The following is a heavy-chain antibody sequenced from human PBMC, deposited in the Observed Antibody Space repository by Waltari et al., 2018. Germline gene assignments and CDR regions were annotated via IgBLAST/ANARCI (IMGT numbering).Heavy chain of an antibody. V-gene: IGHV2-5*08. J-gene: IGHJ4*02. CDR1: GGSISSYYW. D-gene: IGHD3-10*01. CDR3: AHRRPFGSGSYDS. CDR2: IYWTDDK. Sequence: QESGPGLVKPSETLSLTCTVSGGSISSYYWSWIRQPPGKALEWLALIYWTDDKHYTPSLRNRLSVTKDTSKNQVVLTLTNMDPVDTATYYCAHRRPFGSGSYDSWGRGIRVSVSS.